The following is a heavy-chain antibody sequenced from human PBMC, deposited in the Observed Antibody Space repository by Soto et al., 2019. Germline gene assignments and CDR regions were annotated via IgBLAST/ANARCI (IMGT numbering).Heavy chain of an antibody. CDR2: ISSSSSTI. V-gene: IGHV3-48*02. Sequence: GGSLRLSCAASGFTFSSYSMNWVRQAPGKGLEWVSYISSSSSTIYYADSVKGRFTISRDNAKNSLYLQMNSLRDEDTAVYYCARDTLSSSGYYNGLSYFDYWGQGTLVTVAS. J-gene: IGHJ4*02. CDR1: GFTFSSYS. D-gene: IGHD3-22*01. CDR3: ARDTLSSSGYYNGLSYFDY.